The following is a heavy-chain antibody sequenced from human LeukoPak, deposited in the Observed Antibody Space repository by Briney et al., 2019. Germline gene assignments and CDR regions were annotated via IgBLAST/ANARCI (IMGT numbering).Heavy chain of an antibody. D-gene: IGHD3-10*01. Sequence: GESLKISCKGSGYSFTSYWIGWVRQMPGKGLEWMGIIYPGDSDTRYSPSFEGQVTISADKSISTAYLQWSSLKASDTAVYYCARRSTYGSGTNYLFDYWGQGTLVTVSS. CDR2: IYPGDSDT. CDR1: GYSFTSYW. J-gene: IGHJ4*02. CDR3: ARRSTYGSGTNYLFDY. V-gene: IGHV5-51*01.